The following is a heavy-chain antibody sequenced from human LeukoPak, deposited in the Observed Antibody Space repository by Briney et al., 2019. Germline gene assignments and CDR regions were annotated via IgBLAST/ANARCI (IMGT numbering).Heavy chain of an antibody. CDR2: INHNGNVN. CDR3: AGGGGLDV. D-gene: IGHD3-16*01. Sequence: GGSLRLSCAASGFTFSSYGMNWARQAPGKGLEWVASINHNGNVNYYVDSVKGRFTISRDNAKNSLYLQMSNLRAEDTAVYFCAGGGGLDVWGQGATVTVSS. J-gene: IGHJ6*02. V-gene: IGHV3-7*03. CDR1: GFTFSSYG.